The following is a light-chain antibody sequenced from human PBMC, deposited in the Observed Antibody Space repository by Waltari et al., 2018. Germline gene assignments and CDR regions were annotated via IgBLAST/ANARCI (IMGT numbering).Light chain of an antibody. CDR1: QSISTN. CDR2: GAS. Sequence: TLSCRARQSISTNLAWYQQRPGQAPRLVIYGASTRATDVPARFSGSGSGTEFTLTISSLESEDFAVYYCQQYNNYWTFGQGTKVEIK. CDR3: QQYNNYWT. V-gene: IGKV3-15*01. J-gene: IGKJ1*01.